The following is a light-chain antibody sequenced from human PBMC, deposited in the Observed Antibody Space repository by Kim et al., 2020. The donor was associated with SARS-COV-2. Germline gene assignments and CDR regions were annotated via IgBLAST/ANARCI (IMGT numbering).Light chain of an antibody. V-gene: IGKV3-15*01. J-gene: IGKJ4*01. Sequence: SVSPGERVTLSCRASQKVSNNLAWYQQKPGQAPRLLICAASIRPTGVPARFTGSGSGTEFTLTISSLQSEDFAVYYCQQYNIWPLSFGGGTKVDIK. CDR1: QKVSNN. CDR2: AAS. CDR3: QQYNIWPLS.